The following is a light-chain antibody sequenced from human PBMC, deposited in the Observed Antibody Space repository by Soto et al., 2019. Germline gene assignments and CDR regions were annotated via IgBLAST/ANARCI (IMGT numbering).Light chain of an antibody. V-gene: IGKV3-20*01. CDR1: QSVHSNY. CDR2: GAT. CDR3: QQYDEWPPSYT. J-gene: IGKJ2*01. Sequence: EIVLTQSPGTLSLSPGDTATLSCRASQSVHSNYFAWYQQKPGQTPKLLIFGATSRAAGIPDRFSGSESGTDYTLTIARLEPEDFAVYYCQQYDEWPPSYTFGQGTKLEIK.